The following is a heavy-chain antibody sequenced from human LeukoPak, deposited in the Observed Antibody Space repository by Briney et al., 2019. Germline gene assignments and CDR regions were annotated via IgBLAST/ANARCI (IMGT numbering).Heavy chain of an antibody. CDR1: GFTFSSYA. D-gene: IGHD3-22*01. CDR2: ISYDGSNK. J-gene: IGHJ4*02. CDR3: AGDSSGYYRGFDY. Sequence: GRSLRLSCAASGFTFSSYAMHWVRQAPGKGLEWVAVISYDGSNKYYAASVKGRFTISRDNSKNTLYLRMNSLRAEDTAVYYCAGDSSGYYRGFDYWGQGTLVTVSS. V-gene: IGHV3-30*14.